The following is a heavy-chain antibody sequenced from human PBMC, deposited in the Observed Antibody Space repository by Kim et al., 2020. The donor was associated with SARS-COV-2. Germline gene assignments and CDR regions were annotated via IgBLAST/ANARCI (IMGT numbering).Heavy chain of an antibody. V-gene: IGHV3-30*01. J-gene: IGHJ3*02. CDR3: ARGMATIARGAFDI. Sequence: GKDPFTISRDNAKNALYLQMNSMRAEDTAVYYCARGMATIARGAFDIWGQGTMVTVSS. D-gene: IGHD5-12*01.